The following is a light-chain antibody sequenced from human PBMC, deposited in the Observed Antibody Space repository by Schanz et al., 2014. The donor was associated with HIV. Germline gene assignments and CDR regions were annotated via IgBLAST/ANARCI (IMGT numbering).Light chain of an antibody. V-gene: IGKV3-20*01. CDR3: QHYGSSSFT. Sequence: EIVLTQSPGTLSLSPGERATLSCRASQSVSSSYFAWYQQRPGQAPRLLIYGASSRATGIPDRFSGSGSGTDFTLTISRLEPEDFAVYYCQHYGSSSFTFGPGTKVDIK. CDR2: GAS. J-gene: IGKJ3*01. CDR1: QSVSSSY.